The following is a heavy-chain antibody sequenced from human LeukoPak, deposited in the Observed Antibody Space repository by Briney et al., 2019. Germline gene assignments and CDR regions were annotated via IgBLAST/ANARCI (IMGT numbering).Heavy chain of an antibody. CDR2: INQDGGEI. V-gene: IGHV3-7*04. D-gene: IGHD3-10*01. CDR1: GFTFSTFA. J-gene: IGHJ5*02. CDR3: VRAHHPGGWFDP. Sequence: GGSLRLSCAASGFTFSTFAMIWVRQPPGKGLEWVASINQDGGEIHYVDSVKGRFTISRDNAKNSLYLQMNSLTAEDTAVHYCVRAHHPGGWFDPWGQGTLVTVSS.